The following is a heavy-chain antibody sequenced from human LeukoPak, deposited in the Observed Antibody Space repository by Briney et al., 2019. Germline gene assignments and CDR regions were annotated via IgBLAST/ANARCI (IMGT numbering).Heavy chain of an antibody. Sequence: ASVKVSCKVYGYTLTELSMHWVRQAPGKGLEWMGGFDPEDGETIYAQKFQGRVTMTEDTSTDTAYMELSSLRSEDTAVYYCAIPSPLLRLGELSQYYYYGMDVWGQGTTVTVSS. D-gene: IGHD3-16*02. CDR2: FDPEDGET. J-gene: IGHJ6*02. V-gene: IGHV1-24*01. CDR3: AIPSPLLRLGELSQYYYYGMDV. CDR1: GYTLTELS.